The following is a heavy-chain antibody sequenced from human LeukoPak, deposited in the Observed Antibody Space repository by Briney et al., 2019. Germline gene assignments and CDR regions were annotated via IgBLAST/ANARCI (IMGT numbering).Heavy chain of an antibody. CDR2: ISGSGGST. CDR1: GFTFSSYA. Sequence: GGSLRLSCAASGFTFSSYAMSWVRQAPGKGLEWVSAISGSGGSTYYADSVKGRFTISRDNSKNTLYLQMNSLRAEDTAVYYCAKGDYYYDSSGYFDYWGQGTLVTVSS. D-gene: IGHD3-22*01. J-gene: IGHJ4*02. CDR3: AKGDYYYDSSGYFDY. V-gene: IGHV3-23*01.